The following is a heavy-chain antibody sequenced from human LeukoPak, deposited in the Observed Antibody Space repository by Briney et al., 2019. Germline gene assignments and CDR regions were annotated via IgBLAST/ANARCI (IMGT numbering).Heavy chain of an antibody. V-gene: IGHV1-18*01. J-gene: IGHJ5*02. CDR2: ISAYNGNT. CDR3: ARDYETLDYSNPNWFDP. Sequence: GASVKVXCXASGYTFTSYGISWVRQAPGQGLEWMGWISAYNGNTNYAQKLQGRVTMTTDTSTSTAYMELSRLRSDDTAVYYCARDYETLDYSNPNWFDPWGQGTLVTVSS. D-gene: IGHD4-11*01. CDR1: GYTFTSYG.